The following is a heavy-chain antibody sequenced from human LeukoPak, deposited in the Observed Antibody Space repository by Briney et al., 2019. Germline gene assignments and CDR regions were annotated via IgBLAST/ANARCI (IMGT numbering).Heavy chain of an antibody. Sequence: PGGSLRLSCATSGFTFSSNGLHWVRQAPGKGLEWVAFIRYDGSNEYYADSVKGRFTISRDNSKSTLYLQMNSLRTEDTAVYYCAKTGYSGSAYGTWYFDYWGQGTLVTVSS. J-gene: IGHJ4*02. CDR3: AKTGYSGSAYGTWYFDY. CDR2: IRYDGSNE. CDR1: GFTFSSNG. V-gene: IGHV3-30*02. D-gene: IGHD5-12*01.